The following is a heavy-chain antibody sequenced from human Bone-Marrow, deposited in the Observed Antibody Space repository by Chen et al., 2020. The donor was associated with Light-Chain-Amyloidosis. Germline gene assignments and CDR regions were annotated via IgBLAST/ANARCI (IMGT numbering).Heavy chain of an antibody. CDR1: RYSFPNYW. CDR3: ARRRDGYNFDY. D-gene: IGHD5-12*01. CDR2: IYPDDSDA. J-gene: IGHJ4*02. Sequence: EVQREKSGPEVKKAGESLKISGKGSRYSFPNYWIGWVRQMPGKGLEWMGIIYPDDSDASYTPSFEGQVTISAAKSITTAYLQWRSLKASDTAMYYCARRRDGYNFDYWGQGTLVTVSS. V-gene: IGHV5-51*01.